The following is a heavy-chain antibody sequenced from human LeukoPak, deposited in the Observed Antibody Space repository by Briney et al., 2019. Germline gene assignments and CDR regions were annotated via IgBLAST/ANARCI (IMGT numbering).Heavy chain of an antibody. CDR1: GGSISSGDYY. CDR3: AREDLRFLEWPPRNWFDP. J-gene: IGHJ5*02. D-gene: IGHD3-3*01. Sequence: SETLSLTCTVSGGSISSGDYYWSWIRQPPGKGLEWIGYIYYSGSTYYNPSLKSRVTISVDTSKNQFSLKLSSVTAADTAVYYCAREDLRFLEWPPRNWFDPWGQGTLVTVSS. CDR2: IYYSGST. V-gene: IGHV4-30-4*08.